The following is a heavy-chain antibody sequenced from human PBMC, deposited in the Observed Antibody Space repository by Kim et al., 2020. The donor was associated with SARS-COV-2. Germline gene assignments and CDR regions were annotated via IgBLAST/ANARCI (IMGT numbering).Heavy chain of an antibody. V-gene: IGHV1-69*13. CDR3: ARVASMLELPVWYYFDY. J-gene: IGHJ4*02. D-gene: IGHD1-7*01. CDR1: GGTFSSYA. CDR2: IIPIFGTA. Sequence: SVKVSCKASGGTFSSYAISWVRQAPGQGLEWMGGIIPIFGTANYAQKFQGRVTITADESTSTAYMELSSLRSEDTAVYYCARVASMLELPVWYYFDYWGQGTLVTVSS.